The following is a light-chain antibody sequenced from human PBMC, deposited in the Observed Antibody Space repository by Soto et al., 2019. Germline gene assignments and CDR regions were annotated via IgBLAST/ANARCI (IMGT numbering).Light chain of an antibody. J-gene: IGKJ1*01. Sequence: EIVFKMSPATLSVYQGERASLSCRASQSVGSDLAWYQQKPGQAPRLLIYGASTRATGIPATFSGSGSGTEFTLTISRLQSEDFAVYFCQQYHNWLPWTFGQGTKVDI. CDR2: GAS. CDR3: QQYHNWLPWT. V-gene: IGKV3-15*01. CDR1: QSVGSD.